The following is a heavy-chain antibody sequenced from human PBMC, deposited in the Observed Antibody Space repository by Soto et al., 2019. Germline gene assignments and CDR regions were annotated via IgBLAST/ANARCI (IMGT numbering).Heavy chain of an antibody. CDR2: ISGSGGST. D-gene: IGHD3-10*01. CDR1: GFTFSSYA. CDR3: ARDPHYFYATMVRGVISPHDY. J-gene: IGHJ4*02. V-gene: IGHV3-23*01. Sequence: GGSLRLSCAASGFTFSSYAMSWVRQAPGKGLEWVSAISGSGGSTYYADSVKGRFTISRDNSKNTLYLQMNSLRAEDTAVYYCARDPHYFYATMVRGVISPHDYWGQGTLVTVSS.